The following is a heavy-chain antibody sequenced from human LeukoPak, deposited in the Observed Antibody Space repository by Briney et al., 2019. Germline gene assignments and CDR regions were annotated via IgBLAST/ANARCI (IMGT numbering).Heavy chain of an antibody. CDR2: IYYSGST. CDR1: GGSISSYY. D-gene: IGHD3-22*01. CDR3: ARGGYYYDSSGYWGAFDI. V-gene: IGHV4-59*01. J-gene: IGHJ3*02. Sequence: SETLSLTCTVSGGSISSYYWSWIRQPPGKGLEWIGYIYYSGSTNYNPSLKSRVTISVDTSKNQFSLKLSSVTTADTAVYYCARGGYYYDSSGYWGAFDIWGQGTMVTVSS.